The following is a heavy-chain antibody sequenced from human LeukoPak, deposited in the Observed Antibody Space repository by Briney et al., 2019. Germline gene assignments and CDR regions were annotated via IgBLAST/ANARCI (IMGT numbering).Heavy chain of an antibody. CDR1: GGSISSSSYY. J-gene: IGHJ3*02. D-gene: IGHD4-23*01. Sequence: SETLSLTCTVSGGSISSSSYYWGWIRQPPGKGLEWIGRIYTSGNTYYNPSLKSRVTMSIDTSKTQFSLKLSSVTAADTAVYYCARLPTVVTRAAFDIWGQGTMVTVSS. CDR2: IYTSGNT. V-gene: IGHV4-39*07. CDR3: ARLPTVVTRAAFDI.